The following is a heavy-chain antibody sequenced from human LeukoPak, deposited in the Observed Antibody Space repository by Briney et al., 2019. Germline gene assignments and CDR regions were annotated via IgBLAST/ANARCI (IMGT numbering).Heavy chain of an antibody. CDR2: ISSSSSYI. J-gene: IGHJ4*02. V-gene: IGHV3-21*01. CDR1: GFTFSSYS. CDR3: ASYNWNFLNDY. Sequence: KAGGSLRLSCAASGFTFSSYSMNWVRQAPGKGLEWVSSISSSSSYIYYADSVKGRFTISRDNAKNSLYLQMNSLRAEDTAVYYCASYNWNFLNDYWGQGTLVTVSS. D-gene: IGHD1-7*01.